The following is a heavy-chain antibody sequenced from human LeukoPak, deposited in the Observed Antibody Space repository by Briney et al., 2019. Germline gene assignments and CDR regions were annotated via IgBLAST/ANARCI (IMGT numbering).Heavy chain of an antibody. CDR3: ASGGYSYGYYYYYGMDV. J-gene: IGHJ6*02. V-gene: IGHV4-59*12. Sequence: SETLSLTCTVSGASISSYYWSWIRQPPGKGLEWIGDIYYSGSIKYNPSLKSRVTMSVDTSKNQFSLKLSSVTAADTAVYYCASGGYSYGYYYYYGMDVWGQGTTVTVSS. D-gene: IGHD5-18*01. CDR1: GASISSYY. CDR2: IYYSGSI.